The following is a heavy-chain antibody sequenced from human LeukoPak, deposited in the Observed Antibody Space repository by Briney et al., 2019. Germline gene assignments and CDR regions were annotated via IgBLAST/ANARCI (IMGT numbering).Heavy chain of an antibody. D-gene: IGHD3-10*01. CDR1: GFTFRNYW. V-gene: IGHV3-74*01. CDR3: VRGNYGVGY. CDR2: ITSDGTTR. Sequence: GGSLRLSCAASGFTFRNYWMQWVRQAPGKGLVWVSHITSDGTTRTYADSVKGRFTISRGNAKNTLYLQMNSLRAEDTAVYYCVRGNYGVGYWGQGTLVTVSS. J-gene: IGHJ4*02.